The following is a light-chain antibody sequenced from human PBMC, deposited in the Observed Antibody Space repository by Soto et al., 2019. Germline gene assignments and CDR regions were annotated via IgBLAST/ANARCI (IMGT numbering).Light chain of an antibody. Sequence: EIVLTQSPATLSLSPGERATLSCRASQRVGSSLAWFQHKPGQAPRLLIYDASNRATGIPARFSGSGSGPDFTLTISSLEPEDFAVYCCQQSRKWTRTFGQGTKLEIK. CDR3: QQSRKWTRT. J-gene: IGKJ2*01. CDR1: QRVGSS. V-gene: IGKV3-11*01. CDR2: DAS.